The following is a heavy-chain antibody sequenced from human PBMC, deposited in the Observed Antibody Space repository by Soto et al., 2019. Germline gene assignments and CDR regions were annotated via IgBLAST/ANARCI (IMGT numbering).Heavy chain of an antibody. CDR2: IGLDGSNK. CDR3: ARSYRYFDWLLESYYYYGMDV. J-gene: IGHJ6*02. V-gene: IGHV3-33*01. Sequence: QVQLVESGGGVAKPGRPLRPSCEGPGLPLSSYALTWVRQAPAKGLGGVAVIGLDGSNKYYADSVKGRFTISRDNSKNTLYLQMNSLRAEDTAVYYCARSYRYFDWLLESYYYYGMDVWGQGTTVTVSS. D-gene: IGHD3-9*01. CDR1: GLPLSSYA.